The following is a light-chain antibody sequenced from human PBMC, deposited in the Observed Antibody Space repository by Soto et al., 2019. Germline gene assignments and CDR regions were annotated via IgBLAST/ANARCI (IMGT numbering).Light chain of an antibody. J-gene: IGKJ1*01. CDR3: QESYSVSRT. Sequence: DIVMTQSPDTLAVSLGERATINCKSSQSLLYYSNFNNYLAWFQKKPGQPPKLLIYWASYRQSGVPARFSGGGSGTDFTLTINGLQAEDADVYYCQESYSVSRTFGQGTKVDIK. V-gene: IGKV4-1*01. CDR1: QSLLYYSNFNNY. CDR2: WAS.